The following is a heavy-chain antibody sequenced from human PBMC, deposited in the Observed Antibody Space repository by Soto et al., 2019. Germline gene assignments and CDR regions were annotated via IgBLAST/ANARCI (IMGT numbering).Heavy chain of an antibody. CDR3: AREHYYDSSGYPYSFDY. Sequence: SGPTLVNPTQTLTLTCTFSGFSLSTSGMRVSWIRQPPGKALEWLARIDWDDDKFYSTSLKTRLTISKDTSKNQVVLTMTNMDPVDTATYYCAREHYYDSSGYPYSFDYWDQETLVTVSS. J-gene: IGHJ4*02. CDR1: GFSLSTSGMR. D-gene: IGHD3-22*01. CDR2: IDWDDDK. V-gene: IGHV2-70*04.